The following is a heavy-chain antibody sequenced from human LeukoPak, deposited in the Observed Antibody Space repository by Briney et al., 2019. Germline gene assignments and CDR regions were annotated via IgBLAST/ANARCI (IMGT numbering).Heavy chain of an antibody. D-gene: IGHD3-10*01. Sequence: GGSLRLSCAASGFTFSSYAMHWVRQAPGKGLEWVAVISYDGSNKYYADSVKGRFTISRDNSKNTLYLQMNSLRAEDTAVYYCARVTENYGSGRRHDYYYYYMDVWGKGTTVTISS. CDR3: ARVTENYGSGRRHDYYYYYMDV. CDR1: GFTFSSYA. V-gene: IGHV3-30*04. CDR2: ISYDGSNK. J-gene: IGHJ6*03.